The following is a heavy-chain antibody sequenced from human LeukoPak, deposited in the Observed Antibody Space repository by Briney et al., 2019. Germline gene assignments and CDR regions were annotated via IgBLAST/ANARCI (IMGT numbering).Heavy chain of an antibody. Sequence: SETLSLTCTVSVGSISSSSYYWGWIRQPPGKGLEWIGSIYYSGSTYYNPSLKSRVTISVDTPKNQFSLKLSSVTAADTAVYYCARHGIVVVPAAMPNWFDPWGQGTLVTVSS. J-gene: IGHJ5*02. V-gene: IGHV4-39*01. CDR2: IYYSGST. CDR3: ARHGIVVVPAAMPNWFDP. D-gene: IGHD2-2*01. CDR1: VGSISSSSYY.